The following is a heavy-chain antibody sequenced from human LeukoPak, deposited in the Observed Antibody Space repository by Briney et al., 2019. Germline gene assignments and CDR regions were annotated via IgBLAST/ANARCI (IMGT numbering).Heavy chain of an antibody. V-gene: IGHV1-18*01. CDR3: ARDGEGEELGDY. CDR2: ISACNGDT. J-gene: IGHJ4*02. D-gene: IGHD1-7*01. CDR1: GYTFTNFG. Sequence: ASVKVSCKASGYTFTNFGLSWVRQAPGQGLEWMGWISACNGDTYYAQRFHGRITMTTDTSTSTAYMELNRLRSDDTAVYYCARDGEGEELGDYWGQGTLVTVSS.